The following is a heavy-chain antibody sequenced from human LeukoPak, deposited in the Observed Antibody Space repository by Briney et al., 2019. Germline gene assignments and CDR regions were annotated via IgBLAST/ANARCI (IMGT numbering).Heavy chain of an antibody. CDR2: INHSGST. CDR3: ARRGSENSVGDRYNYFDL. CDR1: GGSFSGYY. J-gene: IGHJ4*02. Sequence: SETLSLTCAVYGGSFSGYYWSWIRQPPGKGLEWIGEINHSGSTNYNPSLKSRVTISVDTSKNQFSLKLSSVTAADTAMYYCARRGSENSVGDRYNYFDLWGQGTLVTVSS. D-gene: IGHD3-16*01. V-gene: IGHV4-34*01.